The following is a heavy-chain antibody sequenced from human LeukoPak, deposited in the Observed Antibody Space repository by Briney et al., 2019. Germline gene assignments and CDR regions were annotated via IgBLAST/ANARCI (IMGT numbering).Heavy chain of an antibody. CDR2: ISYGGSNK. CDR1: GFTFSSYG. Sequence: GGSLRLSCAASGFTFSSYGMHWVRQAPGKGLEWVPVISYGGSNKYYADSVKGRFTISRDNSKNTLYLQMNSLRAEDTAVYYCAASGIAAADNWFDPWGQGTLVTVSS. CDR3: AASGIAAADNWFDP. D-gene: IGHD6-13*01. J-gene: IGHJ5*02. V-gene: IGHV3-30*03.